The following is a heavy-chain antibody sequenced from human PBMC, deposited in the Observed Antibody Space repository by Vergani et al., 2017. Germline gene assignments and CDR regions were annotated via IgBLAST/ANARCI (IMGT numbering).Heavy chain of an antibody. D-gene: IGHD3-16*01. CDR2: IQFDGSNQ. V-gene: IGHV3-30*02. J-gene: IGHJ4*02. Sequence: QVQLVESGGGVVQRGGYLRLSLATSGFTLSKYDMQWIRQGPGKGLEFVAFIQFDGSNQYYADSVKGRFTLSRDFSKNTLYLQVNSLRTDDTATYYCAKHFRGWGIDYWGQGTQVIVSS. CDR1: GFTLSKYD. CDR3: AKHFRGWGIDY.